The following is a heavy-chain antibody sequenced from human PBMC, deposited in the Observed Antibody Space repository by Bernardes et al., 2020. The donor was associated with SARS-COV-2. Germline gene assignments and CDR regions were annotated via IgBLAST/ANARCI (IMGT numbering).Heavy chain of an antibody. CDR3: AKDLDTGGDYYYYYGMDV. D-gene: IGHD5-18*01. V-gene: IGHV3-9*01. CDR2: ISWNSGSI. Sequence: GGSLRLSCAASGFTFDDYAMHWVRQAPGKGLEWVSGISWNSGSIGYADSVKGRFTISRDNAKNSLYLQMNSLRAEDTALYYCAKDLDTGGDYYYYYGMDVWGQGTTVTVSS. J-gene: IGHJ6*02. CDR1: GFTFDDYA.